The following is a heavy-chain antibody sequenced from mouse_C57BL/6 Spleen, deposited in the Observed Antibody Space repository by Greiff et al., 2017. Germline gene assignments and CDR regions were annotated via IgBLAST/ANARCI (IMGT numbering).Heavy chain of an antibody. CDR3: ARPECAMDY. Sequence: VQLQQSGPELVKPGASVKISCKASGYTFTDYYMNWVKQSHGKSLEWIGDINPNNGGTSYNQKFKGKATLTVDKSSSTAYMELRSLTSEDSAVYYCARPECAMDYWGQGTSVTVSS. CDR1: GYTFTDYY. V-gene: IGHV1-26*01. J-gene: IGHJ4*01. CDR2: INPNNGGT.